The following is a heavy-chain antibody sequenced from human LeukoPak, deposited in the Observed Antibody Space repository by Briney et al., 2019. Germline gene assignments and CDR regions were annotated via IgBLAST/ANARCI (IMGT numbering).Heavy chain of an antibody. V-gene: IGHV3-48*02. CDR1: GFTFSSYS. D-gene: IGHD3-16*01. Sequence: GGSLRLSCAASGFTFSSYSMNWVRQAPGKGLEWVSFISSSGSARNYADSVKGRFTISRDIAKNSLYLQMNSLRDEDTAVYYCARGTPFGGYWGQGTLVTVSS. J-gene: IGHJ4*02. CDR2: ISSSGSAR. CDR3: ARGTPFGGY.